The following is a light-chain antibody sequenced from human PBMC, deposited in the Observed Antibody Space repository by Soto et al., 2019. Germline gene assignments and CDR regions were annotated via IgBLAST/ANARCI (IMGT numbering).Light chain of an antibody. V-gene: IGLV2-23*01. CDR2: EGN. Sequence: QSALTQPASVSGSPGQSITISCTGSVSDVGTFGPVSWYQQHPGQVPKLIIYEGNRRPSGVSGRFSGSKSGNTASLTISGLQAEDEADYYCQSYDRSLSSPIFGGGTKLTVL. CDR1: VSDVGTFGP. CDR3: QSYDRSLSSPI. J-gene: IGLJ2*01.